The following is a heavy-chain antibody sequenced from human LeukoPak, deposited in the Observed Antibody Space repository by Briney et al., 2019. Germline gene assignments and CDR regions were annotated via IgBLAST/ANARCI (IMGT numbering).Heavy chain of an antibody. CDR2: ISSGSTYI. Sequence: GGSLRLSRAPSEFTFSTYSMNWVRQTPGKGLEWVSSISSGSTYIYYADSVKGRFTNSRDNAKKPLYLQMNSLRAEDTAVYYCAGSDTTGYSPREWDYWYFDLWGRGTLVTVSS. D-gene: IGHD3-9*01. V-gene: IGHV3-21*01. CDR3: AGSDTTGYSPREWDYWYFDL. CDR1: EFTFSTYS. J-gene: IGHJ2*01.